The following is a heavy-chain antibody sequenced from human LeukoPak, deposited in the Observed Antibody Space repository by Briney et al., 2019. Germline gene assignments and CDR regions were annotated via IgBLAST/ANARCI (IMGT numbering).Heavy chain of an antibody. J-gene: IGHJ4*02. CDR3: AKDVKWGAAAYYFES. V-gene: IGHV3-30*18. CDR2: ISSDGNDY. Sequence: GGSLRLSCAASGFTFSSYGLHWVRQAPGKGLEWVAVISSDGNDYHYADSVKGRFTISRDNSKNTLYLQMNSLRAEDTAVYYCAKDVKWGAAAYYFESWGQGSLVTVSS. D-gene: IGHD6-13*01. CDR1: GFTFSSYG.